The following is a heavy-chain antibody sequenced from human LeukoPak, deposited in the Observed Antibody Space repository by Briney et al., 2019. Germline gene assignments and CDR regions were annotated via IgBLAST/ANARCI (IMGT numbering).Heavy chain of an antibody. CDR1: GGSISRYY. V-gene: IGHV4-59*01. CDR2: IYYSGDT. CDR3: ARDPKGIAARLDAFDI. J-gene: IGHJ3*02. Sequence: SETLSLTCTIFGGSISRYYWSWIRQPPGKGLEWIGYIYYSGDTNYNPSLKSRVTISVDTSKNQFSLKLSSVTAADTAVYYCARDPKGIAARLDAFDIWGQGTMVTVSS. D-gene: IGHD6-6*01.